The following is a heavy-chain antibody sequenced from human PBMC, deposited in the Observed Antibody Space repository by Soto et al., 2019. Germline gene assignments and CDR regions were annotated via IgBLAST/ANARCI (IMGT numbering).Heavy chain of an antibody. V-gene: IGHV3-74*01. J-gene: IGHJ2*01. CDR2: INPDGRVT. CDR1: GFTFSSYW. D-gene: IGHD3-16*01. CDR3: ARVGQGAWYFDL. Sequence: EVQLVESGGGLVQPGGSLTLSCAASGFTFSSYWMHWVRQVPGKGVVWVSRINPDGRVTNYADSVKGRFTISRDNAKSTLYLQMNSLRPEDTAVYYCARVGQGAWYFDLWGRGILVTVSS.